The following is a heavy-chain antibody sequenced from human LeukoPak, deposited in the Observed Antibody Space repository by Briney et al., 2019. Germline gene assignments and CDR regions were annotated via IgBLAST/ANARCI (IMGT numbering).Heavy chain of an antibody. CDR2: TYRGDAT. CDR3: ARVLEVFSDAFDI. V-gene: IGHV3-53*01. Sequence: GGSLRLSCAASGFTVSNIYISWVRQAPGQGLEWVSVTYRGDATNYAESVKGRFSISRDNSKNTLYLQMNSLRAEDTAVYYCARVLEVFSDAFDIGGQGTMVTVSS. D-gene: IGHD3-3*01. CDR1: GFTVSNIY. J-gene: IGHJ3*02.